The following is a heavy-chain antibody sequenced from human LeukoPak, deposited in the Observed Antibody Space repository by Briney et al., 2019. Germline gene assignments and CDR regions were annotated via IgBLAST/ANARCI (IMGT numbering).Heavy chain of an antibody. V-gene: IGHV4-34*01. J-gene: IGHJ5*02. CDR2: VYHSGST. CDR1: NGSFSDYF. Sequence: PSETLSLTCVVNNGSFSDYFWSWIRQPPGKGLECIGEVYHSGSTNYNPSLKSRVSISADMSKKQFSLNLNSVTAADTAVYYCAREKFLGRLTRVLDTWGQGTLVTVSS. D-gene: IGHD3-3*01. CDR3: AREKFLGRLTRVLDT.